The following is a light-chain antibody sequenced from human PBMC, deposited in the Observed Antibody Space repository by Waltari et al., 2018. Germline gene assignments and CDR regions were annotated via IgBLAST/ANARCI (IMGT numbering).Light chain of an antibody. J-gene: IGLJ3*02. CDR2: DTT. CDR1: TGAVTNGHS. V-gene: IGLV7-46*01. CDR3: FLSYGGARV. Sequence: QAVVTQEPSLTVSPGGTVTPTCGSSTGAVTNGHSPYGFQQKRGQAPRTLIYDTTDRHSWTPARFSGSLLGGKAALTLSGAQPEDEADYYCFLSYGGARVFGGGTKLTVL.